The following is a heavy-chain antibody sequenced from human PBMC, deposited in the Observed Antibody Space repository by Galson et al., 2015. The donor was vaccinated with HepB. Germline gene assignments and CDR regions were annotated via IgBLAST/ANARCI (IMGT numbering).Heavy chain of an antibody. D-gene: IGHD4-17*01. CDR2: ISSSSTTI. J-gene: IGHJ4*02. Sequence: SLRLSCAASTFIFSTYSMNWVRQAPGKGLECISYISSSSTTIYYADSVKGRFTISRDDSKKTLYLQMNSLKTEDTAMYYCTTDLGIYGDYFIMGEGYWGQGTLVTVSS. V-gene: IGHV3-48*01. CDR1: TFIFSTYS. CDR3: TTDLGIYGDYFIMGEGY.